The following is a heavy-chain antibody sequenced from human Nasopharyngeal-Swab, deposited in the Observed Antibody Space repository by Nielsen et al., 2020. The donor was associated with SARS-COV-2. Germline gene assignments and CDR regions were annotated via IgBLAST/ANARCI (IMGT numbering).Heavy chain of an antibody. Sequence: ASVKVSCKASGYTFTGYYMHWVRQAPGQGLEWMGIINPSGGSTRYAQKFQGRVTMTRNTSTSTVYMELSSLRSEDTAVYYCARNIVVVPAAVRYYYYGMDVWGQGTTVTVSS. CDR1: GYTFTGYY. J-gene: IGHJ6*02. D-gene: IGHD2-2*01. V-gene: IGHV1-46*01. CDR2: INPSGGST. CDR3: ARNIVVVPAAVRYYYYGMDV.